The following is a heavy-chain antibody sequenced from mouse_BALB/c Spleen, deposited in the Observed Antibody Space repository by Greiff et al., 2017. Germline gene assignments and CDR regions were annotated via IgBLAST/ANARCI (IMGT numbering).Heavy chain of an antibody. J-gene: IGHJ3*01. CDR3: ARDMGGYDGWVAY. D-gene: IGHD2-2*01. V-gene: IGHV7-3*02. CDR1: GFTFTDYY. Sequence: DVMLVESGGGLVQPGGSLRLSCATSGFTFTDYYMSWVRQPPGKALEWLGFIRNKANGYTTEYSASVKGRFTISRDNSQSILYLQMNTLRAEDSATYYCARDMGGYDGWVAYWGQGTLVTVSA. CDR2: IRNKANGYTT.